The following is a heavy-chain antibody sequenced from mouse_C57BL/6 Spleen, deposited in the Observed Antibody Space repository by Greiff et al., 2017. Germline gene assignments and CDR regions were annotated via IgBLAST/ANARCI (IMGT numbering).Heavy chain of an antibody. CDR1: GYTFTDYY. Sequence: EVQVVESGPVLVKPGASVKMSCKASGYTFTDYYMNWVKQSHGKSLEWIGVINPYNGGTSYNQKFKGKATLTVDKSSSTAYMELNSLTSEDSAVYYCARSDGYYSAWFAYWGQGTLVTVSA. J-gene: IGHJ3*01. D-gene: IGHD2-3*01. CDR3: ARSDGYYSAWFAY. V-gene: IGHV1-19*01. CDR2: INPYNGGT.